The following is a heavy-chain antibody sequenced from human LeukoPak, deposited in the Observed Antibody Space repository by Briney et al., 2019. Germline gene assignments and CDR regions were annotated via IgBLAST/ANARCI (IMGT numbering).Heavy chain of an antibody. J-gene: IGHJ4*02. CDR3: ARKGMVVAEDY. D-gene: IGHD2-15*01. V-gene: IGHV1-69*06. Sequence: ASVKVSCKASGGTFSSYAISWVRQAPGQGLEWMGGIIPIFGTANYAQKFQGRVTITADKSTSTAYMELRSLRSDDTAVYYCARKGMVVAEDYWGQGTLVTVSS. CDR2: IIPIFGTA. CDR1: GGTFSSYA.